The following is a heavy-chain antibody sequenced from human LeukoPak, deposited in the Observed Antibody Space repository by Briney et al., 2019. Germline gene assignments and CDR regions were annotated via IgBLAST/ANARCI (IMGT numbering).Heavy chain of an antibody. Sequence: SLRLSCAASGFTFSSYGMHWVRQAPGKGLEWVAVIWYDGSNKYYADSVKGRFTISRDNSKNTLYLQMNSLRAEDTAVYYCARVGXXXSGLEWGQGTLVTVSS. CDR3: ARVGXXXSGLE. CDR1: GFTFSSYG. V-gene: IGHV3-33*01. J-gene: IGHJ4*02. CDR2: IWYDGSNK. D-gene: IGHD3-22*01.